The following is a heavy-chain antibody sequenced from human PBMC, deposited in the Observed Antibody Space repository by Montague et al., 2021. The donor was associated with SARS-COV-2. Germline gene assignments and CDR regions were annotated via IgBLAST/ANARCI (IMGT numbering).Heavy chain of an antibody. CDR3: ARGRQHFNMIVVVMNGGEYYFDY. Sequence: SETLSLTCAVYGGSFSDYFWTWIRQPPGKGLEWIGEINHRGTSNYNPSLKSRVSISVDTSKNQFSLYLGSVTAADTAVYYCARGRQHFNMIVVVMNGGEYYFDYWGQGTLVTVSS. V-gene: IGHV4-34*01. D-gene: IGHD3-22*01. CDR2: INHRGTS. J-gene: IGHJ4*02. CDR1: GGSFSDYF.